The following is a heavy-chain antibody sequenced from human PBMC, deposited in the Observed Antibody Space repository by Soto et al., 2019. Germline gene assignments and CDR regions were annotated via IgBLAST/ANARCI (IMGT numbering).Heavy chain of an antibody. V-gene: IGHV4-59*01. CDR1: GGSISNYY. CDR3: ARAVLPATDPFDY. Sequence: ETLSLTCIVSGGSISNYYWSWIRQPPGKGLEWIGYIYYSGSTNYNPSLQSRVTISVDTSKNQFSLKLSSVTAADTAVYYCARAVLPATDPFDYWGQGTLVTVSS. J-gene: IGHJ4*02. D-gene: IGHD2-2*01. CDR2: IYYSGST.